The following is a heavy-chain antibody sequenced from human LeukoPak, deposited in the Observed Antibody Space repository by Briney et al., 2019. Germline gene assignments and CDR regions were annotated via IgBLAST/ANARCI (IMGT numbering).Heavy chain of an antibody. V-gene: IGHV1-46*01. CDR1: GGTFSSYA. Sequence: ASVKVSCKASGGTFSSYAISWVRQAPGQGLEWMGIINPSGGSTSYAQKFQGRVTMTRDTSTSTVYMELSSLRSEDTAVYYCARDYGDAYWFDPWGQGTLVTVSS. J-gene: IGHJ5*02. D-gene: IGHD4-17*01. CDR3: ARDYGDAYWFDP. CDR2: INPSGGST.